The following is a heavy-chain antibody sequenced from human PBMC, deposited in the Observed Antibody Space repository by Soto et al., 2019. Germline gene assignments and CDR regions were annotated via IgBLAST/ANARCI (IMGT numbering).Heavy chain of an antibody. CDR2: IWHDGRDK. J-gene: IGHJ3*01. Sequence: QVQLVESGGGVVQPERSLRLSCVATGLTFSNYGIHWVRQAPGRGLEWVVVIWHDGRDKYSADSVRGRFTISRANSKNTVYLQMNSLRAEDTAVYYCEGRDDPFHVWGQGTMVTVSS. CDR3: EGRDDPFHV. CDR1: GLTFSNYG. V-gene: IGHV3-33*01.